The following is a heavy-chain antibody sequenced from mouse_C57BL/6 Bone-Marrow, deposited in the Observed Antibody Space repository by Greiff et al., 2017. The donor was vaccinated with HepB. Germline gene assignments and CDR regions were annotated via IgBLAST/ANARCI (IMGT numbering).Heavy chain of an antibody. CDR1: GYTFTNYW. Sequence: QVQLQQSGAELVRPGASVKMSCKASGYTFTNYWIGWVKQRPGHGLEWIGDIYPGDGYTNYNEKFKGKATFTADTSSNTAYMQLSSLTTEDSAIYYCARWGLGRRYFDYWGQGTTLTVSS. V-gene: IGHV1-63*02. CDR3: ARWGLGRRYFDY. D-gene: IGHD4-1*01. CDR2: IYPGDGYT. J-gene: IGHJ2*01.